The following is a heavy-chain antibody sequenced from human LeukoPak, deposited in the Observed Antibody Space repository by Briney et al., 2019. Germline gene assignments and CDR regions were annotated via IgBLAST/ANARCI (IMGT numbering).Heavy chain of an antibody. CDR1: GFTFSSYA. J-gene: IGHJ6*02. CDR3: ARESDSYYGLDV. Sequence: GGSLRLSCAASGFTFSSYAMSWVRQAPGKGLQWVSSITSGGAYIYYTASVKGRFTISRDNAKKSVYLQMNGLRVEDTGIYYCARESDSYYGLDVWGQGTTVTVSS. CDR2: ITSGGAYI. V-gene: IGHV3-21*01.